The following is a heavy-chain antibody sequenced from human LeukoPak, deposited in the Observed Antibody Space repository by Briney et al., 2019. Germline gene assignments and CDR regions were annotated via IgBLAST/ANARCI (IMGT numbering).Heavy chain of an antibody. D-gene: IGHD5-18*01. J-gene: IGHJ4*02. CDR3: ARDVNSYAKLDY. CDR2: INSDGSNT. Sequence: GGSLRLSCAASGFTFSSYWMHWVRQVPGKGLVWVSRINSDGSNTRYADSVKGRFTISRDNAKNTLYLQMNSLRAEDTAVYYCARDVNSYAKLDYWGRGTLVTVSS. CDR1: GFTFSSYW. V-gene: IGHV3-74*01.